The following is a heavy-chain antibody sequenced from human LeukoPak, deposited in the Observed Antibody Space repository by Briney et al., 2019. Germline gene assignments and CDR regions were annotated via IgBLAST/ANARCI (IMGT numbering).Heavy chain of an antibody. J-gene: IGHJ4*02. CDR1: GGSVSGYY. CDR2: VYYSGST. D-gene: IGHD2-15*01. CDR3: ARIHRYCSGGACYVLDN. V-gene: IGHV4-59*02. Sequence: SETLSLTCVVSGGSVSGYYWGWTRQPPGRGLEWIGYVYYSGSTNYNPSFKSRITISVDTSRNQFSLQLSSVTAADAAVYYCARIHRYCSGGACYVLDNWGQGTLVAVSS.